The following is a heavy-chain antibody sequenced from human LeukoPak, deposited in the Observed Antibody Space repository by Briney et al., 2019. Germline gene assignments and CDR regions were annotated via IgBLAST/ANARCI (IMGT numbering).Heavy chain of an antibody. CDR2: ISWNSGSI. CDR3: ARAELSGYYSYYFDY. Sequence: GRSLRLSCAASGFTFDDYAMHWVRQAPGKGLEWVSGISWNSGSIGYADSVKGRFTISRDNAENSLYLQMNSLRAEDTAVYYCARAELSGYYSYYFDYWGQGTLVTVSS. D-gene: IGHD3-22*01. CDR1: GFTFDDYA. V-gene: IGHV3-9*01. J-gene: IGHJ4*02.